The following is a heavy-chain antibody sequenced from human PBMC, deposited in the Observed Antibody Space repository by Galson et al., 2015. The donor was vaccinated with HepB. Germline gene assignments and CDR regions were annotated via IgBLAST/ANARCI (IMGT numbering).Heavy chain of an antibody. CDR2: IIPILGIA. J-gene: IGHJ4*02. CDR1: GGTFSSYT. D-gene: IGHD3-16*02. CDR3: ATLGEGPITFGGVIADY. V-gene: IGHV1-69*02. Sequence: SVKVSCKASGGTFSSYTISWVRQAPGQGLEWMGRIIPILGIANYAQKFQGRVTITADKSTSTAYMELSSLRSEDTAVYYCATLGEGPITFGGVIADYWGQGTLVTVSS.